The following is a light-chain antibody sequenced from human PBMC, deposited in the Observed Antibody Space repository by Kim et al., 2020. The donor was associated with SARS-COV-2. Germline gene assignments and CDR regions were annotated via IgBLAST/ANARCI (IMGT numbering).Light chain of an antibody. CDR3: QQYNKWPQT. CDR1: QSVRTN. CDR2: GAS. Sequence: DIVMTQSPATLSVSPWERATLSCRASQSVRTNVAWYQQKPGQSPRLLFYGASTRATGIPGTFSASGSGTEFTLTISGLQSEDFAVYYCQQYNKWPQTFGQGTKLEI. V-gene: IGKV3-15*01. J-gene: IGKJ2*01.